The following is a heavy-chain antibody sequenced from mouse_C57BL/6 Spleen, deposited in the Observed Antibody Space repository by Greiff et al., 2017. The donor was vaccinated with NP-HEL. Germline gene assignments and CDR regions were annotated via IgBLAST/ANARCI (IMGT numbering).Heavy chain of an antibody. V-gene: IGHV1-80*01. CDR1: GYAFSSYW. CDR3: ASGYDYEDFDY. D-gene: IGHD2-4*01. Sequence: VKLQQSGAELVKPGASVKISCKASGYAFSSYWMNWVKQRPGKGLEWIGQIYPGDGDTNYNGKFKGKATLTADKSSSTAYMQLSSLTSEDSAVYFCASGYDYEDFDYWGQGTTLTVSS. J-gene: IGHJ2*01. CDR2: IYPGDGDT.